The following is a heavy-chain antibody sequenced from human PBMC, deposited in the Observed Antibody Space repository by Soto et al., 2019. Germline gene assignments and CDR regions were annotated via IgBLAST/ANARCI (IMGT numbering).Heavy chain of an antibody. J-gene: IGHJ6*02. CDR1: GFTFSSYS. CDR2: ISSSSSYI. Sequence: GGSLRLSCAASGFTFSSYSMNWVRQAPGKGLEWVSSISSSSSYIYYADSVKGRFTISRDNAKNSLYLQMNSLRAEDTAVYYCARRLVPAAIPIYYYYYGMDVWGQGTTVTVSS. V-gene: IGHV3-21*01. CDR3: ARRLVPAAIPIYYYYYGMDV. D-gene: IGHD2-2*02.